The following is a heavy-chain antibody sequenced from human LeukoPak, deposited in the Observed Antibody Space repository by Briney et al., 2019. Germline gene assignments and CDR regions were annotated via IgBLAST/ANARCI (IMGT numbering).Heavy chain of an antibody. CDR1: GFTLSSYA. D-gene: IGHD4-17*01. Sequence: QPGGSLRLSCAASGFTLSSYAMSWVRQAPGTGLEWVSGSTVGGTNTHYADSVKGRFTISRDHSKNMLYLQMNSLRAEDTAIYYCAKDIYAYVTNCFFDYWGQGSLVTVSS. CDR3: AKDIYAYVTNCFFDY. V-gene: IGHV3-23*01. J-gene: IGHJ4*02. CDR2: STVGGTNT.